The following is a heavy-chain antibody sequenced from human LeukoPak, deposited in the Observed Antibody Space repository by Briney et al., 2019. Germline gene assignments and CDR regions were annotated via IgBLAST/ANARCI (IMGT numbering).Heavy chain of an antibody. CDR2: IYHSGST. CDR1: GYSISSGYY. V-gene: IGHV4-38-2*02. Sequence: SETLSLTCAVSGYSISSGYYWGWIRQPPGKGLEWIGSIYHSGSTYYNPSLKSRVTISVDTSKNQFSLKLSSVTAADTAVYYCARDPRILYCSSTSCQGDYYYMDVWGKGTTVTVSS. CDR3: ARDPRILYCSSTSCQGDYYYMDV. D-gene: IGHD2-2*01. J-gene: IGHJ6*03.